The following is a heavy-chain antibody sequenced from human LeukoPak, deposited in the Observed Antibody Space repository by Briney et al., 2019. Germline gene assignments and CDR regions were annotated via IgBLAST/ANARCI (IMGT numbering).Heavy chain of an antibody. D-gene: IGHD6-19*01. CDR2: INHSGST. Sequence: SSETLSLTCAVYGGSFSGYYWSWIRQPPGKGLEWIGEINHSGSTNYNPSLKSRVTISVDTSKNQFSLKLSSVTPADTAVYYCAKVVRAWYVIDSWGQGTLVTVSS. CDR3: AKVVRAWYVIDS. J-gene: IGHJ4*02. CDR1: GGSFSGYY. V-gene: IGHV4-34*01.